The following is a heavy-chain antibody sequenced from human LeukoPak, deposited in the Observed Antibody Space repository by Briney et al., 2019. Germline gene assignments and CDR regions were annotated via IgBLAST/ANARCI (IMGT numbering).Heavy chain of an antibody. CDR2: LNPNSGDT. CDR1: GYTFTDFY. Sequence: ASVKVSCKASGYTFTDFYIRWVRPAPGQGLEWMGWLNPNSGDTNYTQTFQGRPTLTRDTSTSPAYKGLDRLRSDDPALYLRSRASIWFGELRVFDYWGQGTLVTVSS. D-gene: IGHD3-10*01. V-gene: IGHV1-2*02. J-gene: IGHJ4*02. CDR3: SRASIWFGELRVFDY.